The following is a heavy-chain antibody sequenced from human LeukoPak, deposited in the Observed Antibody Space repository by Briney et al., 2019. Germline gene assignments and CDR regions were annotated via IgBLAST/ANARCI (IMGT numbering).Heavy chain of an antibody. D-gene: IGHD7-27*01. CDR2: INPKNGDT. V-gene: IGHV1-2*06. CDR3: ARDLSSTSNWELDS. J-gene: IGHJ4*02. Sequence: ASVKVSCKSSGYTFSDYYIHWVRQAPGQGLEWMGRINPKNGDTYYEQSFQGRVTMTRDASISTAYMEVSGLRSDDTAVYYCARDLSSTSNWELDSWDQGILVTVSS. CDR1: GYTFSDYY.